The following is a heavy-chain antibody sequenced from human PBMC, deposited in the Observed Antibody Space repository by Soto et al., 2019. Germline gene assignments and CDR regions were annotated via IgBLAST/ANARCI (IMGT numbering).Heavy chain of an antibody. V-gene: IGHV1-2*02. Sequence: ASVKVSCKASGYIFTAYSMHWVRQAPGQGLEWVGWFNPNSGDTIYAQKFQGRVTLTGDTSISTAYMELYSLTSDDTAVYYCAIEASAVISLDFWGQGTLLTVST. CDR1: GYIFTAYS. D-gene: IGHD6-19*01. CDR3: AIEASAVISLDF. J-gene: IGHJ4*02. CDR2: FNPNSGDT.